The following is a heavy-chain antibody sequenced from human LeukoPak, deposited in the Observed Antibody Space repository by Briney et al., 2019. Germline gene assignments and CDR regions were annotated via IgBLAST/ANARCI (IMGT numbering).Heavy chain of an antibody. CDR1: GFTFSSYE. Sequence: GGSLRPSCAASGFTFSSYEMNWVRQAPGKGLEWVSYISSSGSTIYYADSVKGRFTISRDNAKNSLYLQMNSLRAEDTAVYYCAREITGTGKDYWGQGTLVTVSS. CDR3: AREITGTGKDY. V-gene: IGHV3-48*03. CDR2: ISSSGSTI. D-gene: IGHD1/OR15-1a*01. J-gene: IGHJ4*02.